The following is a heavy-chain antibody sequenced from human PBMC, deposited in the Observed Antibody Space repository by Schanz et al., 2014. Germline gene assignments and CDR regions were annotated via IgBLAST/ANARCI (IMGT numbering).Heavy chain of an antibody. V-gene: IGHV3-21*01. Sequence: EVQLVESGGGLVQPGGSLRLSCAASGFTFTNYAMSWVRQASGKGLEWVSSISTSGTYMYIADSLKGRLTISRDDAKKSMYLQMNNLRAEDTAVYYCARDLPRTFLFDYWGQGTLVTVSS. J-gene: IGHJ4*02. CDR1: GFTFTNYA. CDR3: ARDLPRTFLFDY. CDR2: ISTSGTYM.